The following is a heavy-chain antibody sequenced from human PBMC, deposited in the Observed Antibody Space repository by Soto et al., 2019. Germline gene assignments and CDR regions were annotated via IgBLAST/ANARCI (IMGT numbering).Heavy chain of an antibody. D-gene: IGHD3-22*01. CDR1: GGSINSYC. J-gene: IGHJ5*02. CDR2: IYYSGST. CDR3: ARCDSSGYYYNLNWFDP. V-gene: IGHV4-59*01. Sequence: PSETLSLTCTVSGGSINSYCWSWIRQPPGKGLEWIGYIYYSGSTNYNPSLKSRVTISVDTSKNQFSLKLSSVTASDTAVYYCARCDSSGYYYNLNWFDPWGQGTLVTVSS.